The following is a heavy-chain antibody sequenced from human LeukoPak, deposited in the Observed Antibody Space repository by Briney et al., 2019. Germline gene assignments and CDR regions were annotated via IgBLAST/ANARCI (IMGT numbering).Heavy chain of an antibody. J-gene: IGHJ6*02. CDR1: GFTFSSYW. CDR3: ARDLTPLIQLWPRSLDYNYGMDV. Sequence: GGSLRLSCATSGFTFSSYWMSWVRQAPGKGLEWVANIKQDGSEKNYVDSVKGRFTISRDNAKNSLYLQMNSLRAEDTAVYYCARDLTPLIQLWPRSLDYNYGMDVWGQGTTVTVSS. V-gene: IGHV3-7*01. CDR2: IKQDGSEK. D-gene: IGHD5-18*01.